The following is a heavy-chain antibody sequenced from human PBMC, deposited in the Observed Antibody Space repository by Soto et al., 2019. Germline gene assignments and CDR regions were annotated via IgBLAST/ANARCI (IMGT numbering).Heavy chain of an antibody. Sequence: SETLSLTCTVSGGSISSYYWSWIRQPPGKGLEWIGYIYYSGSTNYNPSLKSRVTISVDTSKNQFSLKLSSVTAADTAVYFCTRGPSLEAFLDYWGQGTLVTVSS. CDR1: GGSISSYY. V-gene: IGHV4-59*01. D-gene: IGHD1-1*01. J-gene: IGHJ4*02. CDR3: TRGPSLEAFLDY. CDR2: IYYSGST.